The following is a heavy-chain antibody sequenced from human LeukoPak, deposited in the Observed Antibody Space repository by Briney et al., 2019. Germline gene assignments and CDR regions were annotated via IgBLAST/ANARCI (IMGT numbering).Heavy chain of an antibody. D-gene: IGHD3-16*01. Sequence: GGSLRLSCAPAGFTFTSYGMHWVRQAPGKGLEWVAFIRYDGSNKYYADSVKGRFTISRDNSKNTLYLQMNSLRVEDTAVYYCTREGVGGFDTWGQGAMVTVSS. V-gene: IGHV3-30*02. CDR1: GFTFTSYG. CDR2: IRYDGSNK. J-gene: IGHJ3*02. CDR3: TREGVGGFDT.